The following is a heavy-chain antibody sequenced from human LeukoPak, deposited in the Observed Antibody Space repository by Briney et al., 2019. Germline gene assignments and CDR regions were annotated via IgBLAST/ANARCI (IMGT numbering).Heavy chain of an antibody. V-gene: IGHV3-21*01. Sequence: KPGGSLRLSCAASGFTFSSFSMNWVRQAPGKGLEWVSSIYSTTTYIYYADSVKGRFTISRDNAENSLYLQMNSLRAEDTAVYYCARDQSIHAFDIWGQGTMVTVSS. J-gene: IGHJ3*02. CDR3: ARDQSIHAFDI. CDR2: IYSTTTYI. CDR1: GFTFSSFS.